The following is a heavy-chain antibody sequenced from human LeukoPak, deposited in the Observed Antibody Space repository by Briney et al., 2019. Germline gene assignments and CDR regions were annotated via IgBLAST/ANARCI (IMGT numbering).Heavy chain of an antibody. D-gene: IGHD6-25*01. CDR2: IFSGGRT. V-gene: IGHV3-NL1*01. CDR3: ATTAATRKAVY. Sequence: GGSLRLSCAGSGFTFSRYGMHWVRQVPGKGLEWVSVIFSGGRTYNADSVKGRFTISRDSSKNTLYLQMNSLRAEDTAVYYCATTAATRKAVYWGQGTLVTVSS. CDR1: GFTFSRYG. J-gene: IGHJ4*02.